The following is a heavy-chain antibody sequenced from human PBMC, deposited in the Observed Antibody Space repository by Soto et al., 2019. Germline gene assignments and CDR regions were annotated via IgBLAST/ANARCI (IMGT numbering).Heavy chain of an antibody. V-gene: IGHV3-53*01. J-gene: IGHJ4*02. CDR3: SRVLTYYYNRGVYYGLDY. CDR2: IYSGGST. D-gene: IGHD3-22*01. CDR1: GFTVSSNY. Sequence: GGSLRLSCAASGFTVSSNYMSWVRQAPGKGLEWVSVIYSGGSTYYADSVKGRFTISRDNSKNTLYLQMNSLRAEDTAVYYWSRVLTYYYNRGVYYGLDYGGQGTLVPVSS.